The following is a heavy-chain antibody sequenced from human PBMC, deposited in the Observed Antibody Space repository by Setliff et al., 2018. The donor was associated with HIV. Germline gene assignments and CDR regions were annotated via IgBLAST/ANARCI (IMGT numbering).Heavy chain of an antibody. D-gene: IGHD3-3*01. CDR3: ARDANYNFWSGHYTSPSYFDY. Sequence: GGSLRLSCAASGFTFSIYGVHWVRQAPGKGLEWVALISFDGSNKYYADSVKGRFTISRDNSKNTLYLEMNSLRAEDTAVYYCARDANYNFWSGHYTSPSYFDYWGQGTLVTVSS. CDR1: GFTFSIYG. V-gene: IGHV3-30*03. CDR2: ISFDGSNK. J-gene: IGHJ4*02.